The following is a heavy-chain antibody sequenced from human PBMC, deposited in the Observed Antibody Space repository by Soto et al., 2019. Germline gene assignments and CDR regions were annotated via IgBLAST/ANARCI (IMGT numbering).Heavy chain of an antibody. V-gene: IGHV1-46*03. CDR1: GYPVTSYY. Sequence: QVQLVQSGAEVKKPGASVKVSCKASGYPVTSYYMHWVRQAPGQGLAWMGIINPSGGSTSYAQKFQGRVSMTMDTATRTVYMSLSSLRSEDTAVYYCASSMTTVTLGCFDFWGQGTLVTVSS. CDR3: ASSMTTVTLGCFDF. J-gene: IGHJ4*02. D-gene: IGHD4-17*01. CDR2: INPSGGST.